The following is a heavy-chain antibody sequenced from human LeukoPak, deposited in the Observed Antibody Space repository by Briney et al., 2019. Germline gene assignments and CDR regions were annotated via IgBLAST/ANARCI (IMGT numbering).Heavy chain of an antibody. J-gene: IGHJ4*02. CDR2: IIPIFGTA. Sequence: SVKVSCKASGGTFSSYAISWVRQAPGQGLEWMGGIIPIFGTANYAQKFQGRVTITTDESTSTAYMELSSLRSEDTAVYYCARGMVGPWPTPFLDYWGQGTLVTVSS. CDR3: ARGMVGPWPTPFLDY. D-gene: IGHD2-15*01. CDR1: GGTFSSYA. V-gene: IGHV1-69*05.